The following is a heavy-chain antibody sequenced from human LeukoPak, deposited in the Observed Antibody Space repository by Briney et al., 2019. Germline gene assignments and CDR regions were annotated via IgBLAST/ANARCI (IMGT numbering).Heavy chain of an antibody. Sequence: TGGSVTLFCAASGSTFSSSAMSWVRQAPGKGLEWVSAISGSGGSTYYADSVRGRFTISRDNSKSTLYLQMNGLRAEDTALYYCVKEGGELAFDYWGHGNLVSVSS. CDR3: VKEGGELAFDY. V-gene: IGHV3-23*01. D-gene: IGHD1-1*01. CDR2: ISGSGGST. CDR1: GSTFSSSA. J-gene: IGHJ4*01.